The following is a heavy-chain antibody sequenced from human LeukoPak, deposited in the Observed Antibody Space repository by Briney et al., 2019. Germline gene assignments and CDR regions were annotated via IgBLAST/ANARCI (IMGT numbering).Heavy chain of an antibody. CDR3: ARGHSVGVVRGVVNWFDP. Sequence: GASVKVSCKASGYTFTSYGISWVRQAPGQGLEWMGWTSAYNGNTNYAQKLQGRVTMTTDTSTSTAYMELRSLRSDDTAVYYCARGHSVGVVRGVVNWFDPWGQGTLVTVSS. J-gene: IGHJ5*02. CDR1: GYTFTSYG. CDR2: TSAYNGNT. D-gene: IGHD3-10*01. V-gene: IGHV1-18*01.